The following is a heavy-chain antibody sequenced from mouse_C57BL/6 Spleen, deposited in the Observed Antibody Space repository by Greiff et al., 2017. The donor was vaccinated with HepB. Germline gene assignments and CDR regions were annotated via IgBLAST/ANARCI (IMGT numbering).Heavy chain of an antibody. V-gene: IGHV1-64*01. Sequence: QVQLQQPGAELVKPGASVKLSCKASGYTFTSYWMHWVKQRPRQGLEWIGMIHPNSGSTNYNEKFKSKATLTVDKSSSTAYMQLSSLTSEDSAVYYCASGGRGDAMDYWGQGTSVTVSS. CDR2: IHPNSGST. J-gene: IGHJ4*01. D-gene: IGHD3-3*01. CDR1: GYTFTSYW. CDR3: ASGGRGDAMDY.